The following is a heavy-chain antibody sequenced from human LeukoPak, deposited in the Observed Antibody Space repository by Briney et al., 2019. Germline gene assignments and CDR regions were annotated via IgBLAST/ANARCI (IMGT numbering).Heavy chain of an antibody. Sequence: SETLSLTCTVSGGSISSSSYYWGWIRQPPGKGLEWIGSIYYSGSTYYNPSLKSRVTISVDTSKNQFSLKLSSVTAADTAVYYCATVKYYDSSGFLRAAFDIWGQGTMVTVSS. V-gene: IGHV4-39*07. J-gene: IGHJ3*02. CDR1: GGSISSSSYY. CDR3: ATVKYYDSSGFLRAAFDI. CDR2: IYYSGST. D-gene: IGHD3-22*01.